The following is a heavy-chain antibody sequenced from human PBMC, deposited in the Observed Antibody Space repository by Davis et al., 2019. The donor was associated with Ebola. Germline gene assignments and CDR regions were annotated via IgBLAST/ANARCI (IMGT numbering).Heavy chain of an antibody. CDR1: GYTFTNYD. CDR2: MSPNSGHT. D-gene: IGHD7-27*01. V-gene: IGHV1-8*03. J-gene: IGHJ4*02. Sequence: ASVQVSCKASGYTFTNYDINWVRQATGQGLEWMGWMSPNSGHTGYAQKFQGRITITRDTSISTAYMELSSLRSEDTAMYYCMRNVYQTGDFDYWGQGTLVTVSS. CDR3: MRNVYQTGDFDY.